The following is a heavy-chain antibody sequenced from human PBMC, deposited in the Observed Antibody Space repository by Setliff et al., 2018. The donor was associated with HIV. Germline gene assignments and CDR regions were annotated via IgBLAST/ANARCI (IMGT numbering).Heavy chain of an antibody. CDR3: ARVGTTVTTRETYKWFDP. CDR2: IDHSGST. D-gene: IGHD4-17*01. V-gene: IGHV4-34*01. CDR1: GAPFSGFH. J-gene: IGHJ5*02. Sequence: PSETLSLTCAVSGAPFSGFHWGWIRQSPGKGLEWIGEIDHSGSTKYNPSLKSRVTLSVDTSKNQFSLKIDSVIAADTAVYFCARVGTTVTTRETYKWFDPWGQGTLVTVSS.